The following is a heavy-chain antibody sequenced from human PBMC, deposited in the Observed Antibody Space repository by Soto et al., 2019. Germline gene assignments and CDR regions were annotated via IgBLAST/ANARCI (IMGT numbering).Heavy chain of an antibody. CDR1: GYTFTGYY. J-gene: IGHJ4*02. D-gene: IGHD3-16*01. V-gene: IGHV1-2*04. Sequence: ASVKVSCKASGYTFTGYYLHWVRQAPGQGLEWVGWINPNSGGTSYAQKFQGWVTMTRDTSISTAYMELSRLRSDDTAVYYCAGVGESGLAELNYFDYWGQGTLVTVSS. CDR3: AGVGESGLAELNYFDY. CDR2: INPNSGGT.